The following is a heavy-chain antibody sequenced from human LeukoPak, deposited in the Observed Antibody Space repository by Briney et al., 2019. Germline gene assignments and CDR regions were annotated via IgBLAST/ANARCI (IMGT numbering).Heavy chain of an antibody. Sequence: ASVNVSCKASGYTFTSYYMHWVRQAPGQGLEWMGIIDPSGGSTSYAQKFQGRVTMTRDTSTSTVYMELSSLRSEDTAVYYCARGIGTYGMDVWGQATTVTVSS. CDR2: IDPSGGST. V-gene: IGHV1-46*01. CDR1: GYTFTSYY. J-gene: IGHJ6*02. CDR3: ARGIGTYGMDV. D-gene: IGHD3-10*01.